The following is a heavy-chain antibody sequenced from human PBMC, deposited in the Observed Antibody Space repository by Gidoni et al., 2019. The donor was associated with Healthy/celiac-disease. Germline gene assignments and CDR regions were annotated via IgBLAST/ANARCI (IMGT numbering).Heavy chain of an antibody. CDR1: GGSFSGYY. CDR3: ASCGAIAAAGTRWFDP. J-gene: IGHJ5*02. D-gene: IGHD6-13*01. Sequence: QVQLQQWGAGLLKPSETLSLTCAVYGGSFSGYYWSWIRQPPGKGLEWIGEINHSGSTNYNPSLKSRVTISVDTSKNQFSLKLSSVTAADTAVYYCASCGAIAAAGTRWFDPWGQGTLVTVSS. V-gene: IGHV4-34*01. CDR2: INHSGST.